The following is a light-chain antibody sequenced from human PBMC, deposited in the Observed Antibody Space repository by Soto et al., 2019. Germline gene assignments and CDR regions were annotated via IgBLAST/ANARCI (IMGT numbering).Light chain of an antibody. J-gene: IGKJ1*01. CDR2: GES. CDR3: QQYNKWPRT. V-gene: IGKV3-15*01. CDR1: QSVSNN. Sequence: EIVMTQSPAPLSVSPGERATLSCRASQSVSNNLAWYRQKPGQASRLLIYGESTRATGIPARFRGSGSGTEYTLTISGLQSEDFAVYYCQQYNKWPRTFGQGTKVEIK.